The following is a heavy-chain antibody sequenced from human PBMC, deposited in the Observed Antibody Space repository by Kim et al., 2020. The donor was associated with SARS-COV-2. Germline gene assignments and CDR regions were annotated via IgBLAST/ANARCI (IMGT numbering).Heavy chain of an antibody. CDR1: GGSLSSADDY. J-gene: IGHJ4*01. Sequence: SETLSLTCTVSGGSLSSADDYWTWIRQLPGKGLEWIGYIYTTGGTYYNPPFKSRLAMSIDTPNNQFSLELTSVTDADTAVYYCANMRIVSGSMSYGKFD. CDR3: ANMRIVSGSMSYGKFD. V-gene: IGHV4-31*03. D-gene: IGHD3-10*01. CDR2: IYTTGGT.